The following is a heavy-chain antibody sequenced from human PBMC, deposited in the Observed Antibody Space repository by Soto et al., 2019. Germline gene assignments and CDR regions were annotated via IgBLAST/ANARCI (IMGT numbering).Heavy chain of an antibody. J-gene: IGHJ5*02. D-gene: IGHD1-7*01. Sequence: SSTXSLTCSFSVCSIITKNFCICFRQSPGKGLDCIGEIYHSGSTNYNPSFNSRVTMSVDKSKNQFSLNLKSVTAADTAVYYCARDKNGNTSYNWLETWGQGTQVNVYS. CDR3: ARDKNGNTSYNWLET. CDR2: IYHSGST. V-gene: IGHV4-4*02. CDR1: VCSIITKNF.